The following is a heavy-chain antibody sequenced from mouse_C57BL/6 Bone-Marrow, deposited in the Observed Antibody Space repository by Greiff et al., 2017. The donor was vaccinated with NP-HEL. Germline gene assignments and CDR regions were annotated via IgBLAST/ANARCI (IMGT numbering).Heavy chain of an antibody. J-gene: IGHJ2*01. D-gene: IGHD2-5*01. CDR1: GYAFTNYL. CDR3: ARGGVYSN. CDR2: INPGSGGT. Sequence: QVQLQQSGAELVRPGTSVKVSCKASGYAFTNYLIEWVKQRPGQGLEWIGVINPGSGGTNYNEKFKGKATLTADKSSSTAYMQLSSLTSEDSAVYFCARGGVYSNWGQGTTLTVSS. V-gene: IGHV1-54*01.